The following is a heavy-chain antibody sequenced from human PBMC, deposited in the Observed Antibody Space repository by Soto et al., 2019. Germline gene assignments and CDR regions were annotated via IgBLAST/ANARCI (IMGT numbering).Heavy chain of an antibody. Sequence: EVQLVESGGGLVQPGGSLRLSCAASGFTFSSYEMNWVRQAPGKGLEWVSYISSSGSTIYYADSVKGRFTISRDNAKNLLYLQMNSLRAEDTAVYYCARSLSSGWFDYWGQGTLVTVSS. CDR2: ISSSGSTI. CDR3: ARSLSSGWFDY. J-gene: IGHJ4*02. D-gene: IGHD6-19*01. CDR1: GFTFSSYE. V-gene: IGHV3-48*03.